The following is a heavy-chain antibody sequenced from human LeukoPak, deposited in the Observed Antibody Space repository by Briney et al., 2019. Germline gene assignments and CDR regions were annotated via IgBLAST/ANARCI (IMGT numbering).Heavy chain of an antibody. V-gene: IGHV1-69*04. CDR3: AREASSGYAGGDAFDI. CDR2: IIPILGIA. D-gene: IGHD3-22*01. J-gene: IGHJ3*02. CDR1: GGTFSSYA. Sequence: SVKVSCKASGGTFSSYAISWVRQAPGQGLEWMGRIIPILGIANYAQKFQGRVTITADKSTSTAYMGLSSLRSEDTAVYYCAREASSGYAGGDAFDIWGQGTMVTVSS.